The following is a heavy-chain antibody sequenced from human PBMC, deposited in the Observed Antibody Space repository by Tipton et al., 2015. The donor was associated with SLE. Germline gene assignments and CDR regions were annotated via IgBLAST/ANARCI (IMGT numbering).Heavy chain of an antibody. CDR2: IYYSGST. CDR1: GGSISSHY. J-gene: IGHJ3*02. Sequence: TLSLTCTVSGGSISSHYWSWIRQPPGKGLEWIGYIYYSGSTNYNPSLKSRVTISVDTSKNQFSLKMSSVTAADTAVYYCARVPETMTYAFDIWGQGTMVTVSS. CDR3: ARVPETMTYAFDI. V-gene: IGHV4-59*11. D-gene: IGHD1-14*01.